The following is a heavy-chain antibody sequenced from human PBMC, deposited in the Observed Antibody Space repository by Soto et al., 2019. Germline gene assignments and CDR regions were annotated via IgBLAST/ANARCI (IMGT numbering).Heavy chain of an antibody. CDR1: GGSISSGGYY. CDR2: IYYSGST. V-gene: IGHV4-31*03. CDR3: ARGVTYYYYGMDV. Sequence: SETLSLTCTVSGGSISSGGYYWSWIRQHPGKGLEWIGYIYYSGSTYYNPSLKSRVTISVDTSKNQFSLKLSSVTAADTAVYYCARGVTYYYYGMDVRRKGTTVTVSS. J-gene: IGHJ6*04. D-gene: IGHD3-16*02.